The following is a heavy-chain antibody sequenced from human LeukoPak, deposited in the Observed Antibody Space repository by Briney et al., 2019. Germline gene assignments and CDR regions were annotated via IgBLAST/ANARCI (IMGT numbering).Heavy chain of an antibody. CDR2: INHSGST. CDR3: ARGGQTWIQLWFSAFDI. D-gene: IGHD5-18*01. CDR1: GGSFSGYY. V-gene: IGHV4-34*01. Sequence: SETLSLTCAVYGGSFSGYYWSWIRQPPGKGLEWIGEINHSGSTNYNPSLKSRVTISVDTSKNQFSLKLSSVTAADTAVYYCARGGQTWIQLWFSAFDIWGQGTMVTVSS. J-gene: IGHJ3*02.